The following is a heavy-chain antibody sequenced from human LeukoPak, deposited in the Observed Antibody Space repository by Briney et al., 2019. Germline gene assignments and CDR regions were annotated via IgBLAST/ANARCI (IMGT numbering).Heavy chain of an antibody. CDR1: GDTLTKNG. J-gene: IGHJ6*03. V-gene: IGHV1-69*13. D-gene: IGHD4-11*01. CDR3: AGAPGNYYSTSGYYYYFYFMDL. Sequence: GASVKVSCKASGDTLTKNGISWVRQAPGQGLEWMGGIISFFGTANYAQKFQGRFTITADESTSTVYMELSSLRSEDTAVYYCAGAPGNYYSTSGYYYYFYFMDLWGKGTTVTISS. CDR2: IISFFGTA.